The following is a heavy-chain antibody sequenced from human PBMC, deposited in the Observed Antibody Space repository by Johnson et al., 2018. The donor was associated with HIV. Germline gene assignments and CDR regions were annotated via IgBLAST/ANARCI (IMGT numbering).Heavy chain of an antibody. Sequence: VQLVESGGGLVQPGGSLRLSCAASGFTFSDAWMGWVRQAPGKGLEWVGRIKSKSDGGTIEYAAPVKGRFTISRDDSRDTLYLQMNSLKTEDTAVYYCSTDHPTAPLIIMNAFDIWGQGTIVTVSS. J-gene: IGHJ3*02. CDR3: STDHPTAPLIIMNAFDI. CDR1: GFTFSDAW. D-gene: IGHD3-16*02. V-gene: IGHV3-15*01. CDR2: IKSKSDGGTI.